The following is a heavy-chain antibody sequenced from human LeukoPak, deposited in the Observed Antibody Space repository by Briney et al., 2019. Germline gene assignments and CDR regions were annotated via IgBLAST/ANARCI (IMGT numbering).Heavy chain of an antibody. V-gene: IGHV3-74*01. CDR3: ARGGNPSYYHDSSDYSIDS. Sequence: PGGSLRLSCIVSGFTFSTYAMSWVRQAPGKGLVWVARINSDGSSTSYADSVKGRFTISRDNAKNTLCLQMNSLRAEDTAVYYCARGGNPSYYHDSSDYSIDSWGQGTLVTVSS. J-gene: IGHJ4*02. D-gene: IGHD3-22*01. CDR1: GFTFSTYA. CDR2: INSDGSST.